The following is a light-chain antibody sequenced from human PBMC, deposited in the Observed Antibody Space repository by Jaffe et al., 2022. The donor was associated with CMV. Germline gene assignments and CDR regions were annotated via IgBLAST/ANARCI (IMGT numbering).Light chain of an antibody. V-gene: IGLV3-9*01. CDR2: RNN. CDR3: QVWDSNSAHVV. CDR1: NIRSQS. J-gene: IGLJ2*01. Sequence: SYELTQPLSVSVALGQTARITCGGNNIRSQSVHWYQQKPGQAPVLVIYRNNNRPSGIPERFSGSNSGNTATLTISRAQAEDEADYYCQVWDSNSAHVVFGGGTKLTVL.